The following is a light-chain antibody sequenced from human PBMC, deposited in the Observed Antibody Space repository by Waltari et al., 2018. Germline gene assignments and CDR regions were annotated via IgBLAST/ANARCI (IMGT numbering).Light chain of an antibody. CDR1: QGVGKY. CDR3: QKYDFLPAT. CDR2: QAS. J-gene: IGKJ1*01. V-gene: IGKV3-20*01. Sequence: ENVLTQSPVTLSLSPGARATLPCRASQGVGKYLAWYQQRPGQAPRLLLYQASTRATGIPDRFSGSGFGTDFSLTISRLEPEDFAVYYCQKYDFLPATFGQGTTVEIK.